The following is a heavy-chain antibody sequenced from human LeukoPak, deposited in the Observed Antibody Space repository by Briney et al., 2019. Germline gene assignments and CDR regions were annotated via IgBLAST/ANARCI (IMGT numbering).Heavy chain of an antibody. CDR1: GGSISSYY. V-gene: IGHV4-59*01. CDR2: IYSSGNT. D-gene: IGHD3-22*01. Sequence: SETLSLTCTVSGGSISSYYWNWIRQTPGKGLEWIGSIYSSGNTNYNPSLKSRVTISVDTSKNQFSLMLTSVTAADTAVYYCAREMYDSGGYRVSYFDFWGQGILVTVSS. J-gene: IGHJ4*02. CDR3: AREMYDSGGYRVSYFDF.